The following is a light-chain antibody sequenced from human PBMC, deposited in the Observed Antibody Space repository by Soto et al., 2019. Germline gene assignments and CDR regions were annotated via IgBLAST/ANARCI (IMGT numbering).Light chain of an antibody. V-gene: IGKV1-5*03. CDR1: QSISWW. J-gene: IGKJ2*01. CDR3: QQYNSHFYT. Sequence: DIQMTQSPSTLSASVGDRVTITCRASQSISWWLAWYQQKPGKAPKLLVYKASTLESGVPSRFSSSGSGTEFTLTISSLQPDDFATYYCQQYNSHFYTFGQGTKLELK. CDR2: KAS.